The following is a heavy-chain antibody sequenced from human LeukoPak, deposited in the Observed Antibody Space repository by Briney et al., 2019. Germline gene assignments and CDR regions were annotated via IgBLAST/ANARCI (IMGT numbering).Heavy chain of an antibody. Sequence: GGSLRLSYAASGFTFSSYWMHWVRQAPGKGLVWVSRINSDGSSTSYADSVKGRFTISRDNAKNTLYLQMNSLRAEDTAVYYCARAGDRYSYGYLYCWGQGTLVAVSS. CDR2: INSDGSST. J-gene: IGHJ1*01. D-gene: IGHD5-18*01. V-gene: IGHV3-74*01. CDR1: GFTFSSYW. CDR3: ARAGDRYSYGYLYC.